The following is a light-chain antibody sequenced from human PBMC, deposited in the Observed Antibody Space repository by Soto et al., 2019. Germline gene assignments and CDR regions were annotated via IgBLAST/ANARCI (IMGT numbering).Light chain of an antibody. Sequence: EFAMTQSPATLSVPTAERATLSCRASQSVSSSYLAWYQQKPGQAPRLLIYGASSRATGIPDRFSGSGSGTDFTLTISRLEPDDFAVYYCQQYGSSPRTFGRGTKVDIK. CDR2: GAS. CDR1: QSVSSSY. CDR3: QQYGSSPRT. J-gene: IGKJ4*01. V-gene: IGKV3-20*01.